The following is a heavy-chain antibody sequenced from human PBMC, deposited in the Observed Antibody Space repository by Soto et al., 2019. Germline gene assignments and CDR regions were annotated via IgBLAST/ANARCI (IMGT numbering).Heavy chain of an antibody. CDR3: ARLSPGSGSYRPPGYYYLMAV. CDR1: GGSISSNYW. Sequence: SETLSLTCAVSGGSISSNYWWTWVRQPPGKGLEWIGEINHSGSTNYNPYLKSRVTISVDTSKNQFSLKLSSVTAADTAVYYCARLSPGSGSYRPPGYYYLMAVRGQGTTVTVSS. V-gene: IGHV4-4*02. J-gene: IGHJ6*02. CDR2: INHSGST. D-gene: IGHD3-10*01.